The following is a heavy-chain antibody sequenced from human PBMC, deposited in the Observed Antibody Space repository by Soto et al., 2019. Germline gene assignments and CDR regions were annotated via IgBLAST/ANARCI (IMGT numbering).Heavy chain of an antibody. D-gene: IGHD3-22*01. CDR1: GGSISSGGYS. Sequence: PSETLSLTCAVSGGSISSGGYSWSWIRQPPGKGLEWIGYIYHSGSTYYNPSLKSRVTISVDRSKNQFSLKLSSVTAADTAVYYCASRYYYDTSGYYSDVFDIGGQGPMVTVSS. CDR3: ASRYYYDTSGYYSDVFDI. V-gene: IGHV4-30-2*01. J-gene: IGHJ3*02. CDR2: IYHSGST.